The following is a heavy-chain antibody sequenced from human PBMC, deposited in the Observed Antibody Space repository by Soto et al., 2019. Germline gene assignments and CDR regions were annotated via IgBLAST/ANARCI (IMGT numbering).Heavy chain of an antibody. CDR1: GFTFGSYS. V-gene: IGHV3-21*04. CDR3: AKQRRITMIVVVTHGYFQH. CDR2: ISSSSSYI. Sequence: GGSLRLSCAASGFTFGSYSMNWVRQAPGKGLEWVSSISSSSSYIYYADSVKGRFTISRDNAKNSLYLQMNSLRAEDTAVYYCAKQRRITMIVVVTHGYFQHWGQGTLVTVYS. D-gene: IGHD3-22*01. J-gene: IGHJ1*01.